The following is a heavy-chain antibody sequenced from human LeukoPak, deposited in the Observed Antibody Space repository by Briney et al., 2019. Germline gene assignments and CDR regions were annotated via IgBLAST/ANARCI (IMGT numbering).Heavy chain of an antibody. V-gene: IGHV4-38-2*01. CDR2: IYHRGST. Sequence: TSETLSLTCAVSGHYISSGYYWGWIRQPPGKGLEWIGSIYHRGSTYYNPSLKSRVTLSVETSKNHFSPQLSSVTPADTPVYYCATQTAPGNYSSSYMDVCGKGTTVTVSS. CDR1: GHYISSGYY. CDR3: ATQTAPGNYSSSYMDV. D-gene: IGHD6-13*01. J-gene: IGHJ6*03.